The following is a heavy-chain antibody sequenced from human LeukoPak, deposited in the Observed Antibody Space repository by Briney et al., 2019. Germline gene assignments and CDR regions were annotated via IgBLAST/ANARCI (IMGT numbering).Heavy chain of an antibody. Sequence: ASVKVSCKASGYTFTGYYMHWVRQAPGQGLEWMGWINPNSGGTNYAQKFQGRVTMTRDTSISTAYMELSRLRSEDTAVYYCARGADTAMVKLDYWGQGTLVTVSS. V-gene: IGHV1-2*02. CDR3: ARGADTAMVKLDY. CDR1: GYTFTGYY. J-gene: IGHJ4*02. CDR2: INPNSGGT. D-gene: IGHD5-18*01.